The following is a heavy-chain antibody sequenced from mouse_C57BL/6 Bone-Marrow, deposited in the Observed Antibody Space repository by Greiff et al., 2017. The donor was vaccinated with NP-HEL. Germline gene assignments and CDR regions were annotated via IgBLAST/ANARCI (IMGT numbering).Heavy chain of an antibody. Sequence: QVQLQQPGAELVKPGASVKLSCKASGYTFSSYWMQWVKQRPGQSLEWIGEIDPSDSYTTYTQKVKGKATCTVDTSSSTAYMQLSSLTSEDSAVYYCASETTVGGYWGQGTTLTVSS. V-gene: IGHV1-50*01. CDR2: IDPSDSYT. D-gene: IGHD1-1*01. J-gene: IGHJ2*01. CDR3: ASETTVGGY. CDR1: GYTFSSYW.